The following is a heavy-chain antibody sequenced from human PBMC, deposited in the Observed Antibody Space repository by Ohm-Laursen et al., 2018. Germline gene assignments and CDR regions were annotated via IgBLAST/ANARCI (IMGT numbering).Heavy chain of an antibody. D-gene: IGHD3-10*01. CDR1: GFTFSSYA. CDR2: ISDSGGRT. Sequence: SLRLSCSASGFTFSSYAVSWVRQAPGKGLEWVSGISDSGGRTYYTDSVKGRFTISRDNSKNTLYLQMNSLRAEDTAVYYCVKGGSMVRGKTGWFDPWGQGALVTVSS. CDR3: VKGGSMVRGKTGWFDP. V-gene: IGHV3-23*01. J-gene: IGHJ5*02.